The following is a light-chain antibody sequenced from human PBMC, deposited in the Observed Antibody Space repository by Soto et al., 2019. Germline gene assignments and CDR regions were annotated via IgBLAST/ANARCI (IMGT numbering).Light chain of an antibody. J-gene: IGKJ2*01. CDR3: QQYSSYSLYT. V-gene: IGKV1-5*03. CDR1: QSIKNW. CDR2: KAS. Sequence: DIQMTQSPSTLSASVGDRVNVNCRASQSIKNWLAWYQQKPGKAPKLLIYKASTLQSGVPSRFSGSGSGTEFTLTISCLQPDDFATYYCQQYSSYSLYTFGQGTKLEIK.